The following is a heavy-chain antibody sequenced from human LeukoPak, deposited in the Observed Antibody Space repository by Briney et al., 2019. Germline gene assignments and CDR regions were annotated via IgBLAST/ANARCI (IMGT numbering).Heavy chain of an antibody. J-gene: IGHJ4*02. CDR3: ARDSSITFGGVIVLRYYFDY. V-gene: IGHV1-46*01. CDR1: GYTFTSYY. CDR2: INPSGGST. Sequence: ASVKLSCKASGYTFTSYYMHWVRQAPRQRLEGMGIINPSGGSTRYAQKFQGRVTMTRDTSTSTVYMELSSLRSEDTAVYYCARDSSITFGGVIVLRYYFDYWGQGTLVTVSS. D-gene: IGHD3-16*02.